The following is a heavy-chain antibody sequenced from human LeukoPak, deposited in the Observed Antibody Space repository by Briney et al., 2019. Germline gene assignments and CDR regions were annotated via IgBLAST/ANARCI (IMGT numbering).Heavy chain of an antibody. V-gene: IGHV3-23*03. Sequence: GGSLRLSCVASGLTFSSYSMAWVRQAPGKGLQWVSGIGSGGSSTYYADSVKGRFTISRDNSKNTAYLQMNSLKTEDTAVYYCIRGAASGSYYGFDVWGQGATVTVSS. CDR1: GLTFSSYS. CDR3: IRGAASGSYYGFDV. J-gene: IGHJ6*02. D-gene: IGHD1-26*01. CDR2: IGSGGSST.